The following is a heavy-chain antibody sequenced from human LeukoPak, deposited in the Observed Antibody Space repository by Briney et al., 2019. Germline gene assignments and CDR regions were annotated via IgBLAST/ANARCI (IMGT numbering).Heavy chain of an antibody. CDR2: INSDGSST. Sequence: GGSLRLSCAASGFTFSSYWMHWVRQAPGKWLVWVSRINSDGSSTSYADSVKGRFTISRDNAKNTLYLQMNSLRAEDTAVYYCARETRVGYSGIYSNAFDIWGQGTMVTVSS. D-gene: IGHD1-26*01. J-gene: IGHJ3*02. CDR3: ARETRVGYSGIYSNAFDI. V-gene: IGHV3-74*01. CDR1: GFTFSSYW.